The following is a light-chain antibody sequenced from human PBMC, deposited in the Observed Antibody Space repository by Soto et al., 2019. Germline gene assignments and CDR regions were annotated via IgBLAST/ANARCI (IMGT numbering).Light chain of an antibody. CDR1: QSLSTN. CDR3: QQYSKWPPIT. CDR2: GAS. J-gene: IGKJ5*01. Sequence: EVVMTQFPATLSVSPGGRATLSFRASQSLSTNLAWYQQRPGQAPSLLIYGASTRATGIPARFSGSGSGTEFTLTISSLQSEDFAVYYCQQYSKWPPITFGQGTRLEI. V-gene: IGKV3-15*01.